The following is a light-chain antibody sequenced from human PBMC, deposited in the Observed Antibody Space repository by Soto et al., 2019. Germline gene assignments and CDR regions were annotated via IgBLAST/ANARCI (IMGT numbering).Light chain of an antibody. V-gene: IGKV3-20*01. J-gene: IGKJ1*01. CDR2: GAS. Sequence: EIVFTQSPFTLSLSPGERSTLSCISSQSFRGNYLAWYQQKPGQAPRLLIYGASSRATGIPDRFSGSGSGTDFTLTISRLEPEDIAVYYCQQYGISPRTFGQGTKVDIK. CDR3: QQYGISPRT. CDR1: QSFRGNY.